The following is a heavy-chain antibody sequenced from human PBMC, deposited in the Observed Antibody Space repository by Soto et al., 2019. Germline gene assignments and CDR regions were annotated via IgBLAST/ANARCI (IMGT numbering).Heavy chain of an antibody. Sequence: PGESLKISCKGSRYSFTSYWIGWVRQMPGKGLEWMGIIYPGDSDTRYSPSFQGQVTISADKSISTAYLQWSSLKASDTAMYYCARLVGYCSGGSCYHYYYYGMDVWGQGTTVTVSS. J-gene: IGHJ6*02. CDR2: IYPGDSDT. CDR3: ARLVGYCSGGSCYHYYYYGMDV. CDR1: RYSFTSYW. V-gene: IGHV5-51*01. D-gene: IGHD2-15*01.